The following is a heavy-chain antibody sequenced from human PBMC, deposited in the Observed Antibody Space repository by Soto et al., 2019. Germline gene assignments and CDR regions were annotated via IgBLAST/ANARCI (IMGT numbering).Heavy chain of an antibody. J-gene: IGHJ4*01. CDR3: ARGEQYRGRIFDY. Sequence: SHTLSLTCAITGDSVSSNSAGWSWVRQSPSRGLEWLGRTYYRSKWYYEYAVSVRGRITINPDTSKNQYSLQLNSVTPEDTAVYLCARGEQYRGRIFDYWGQGTLVTVFS. CDR1: GDSVSSNSAG. D-gene: IGHD1-26*01. CDR2: TYYRSKWYY. V-gene: IGHV6-1*01.